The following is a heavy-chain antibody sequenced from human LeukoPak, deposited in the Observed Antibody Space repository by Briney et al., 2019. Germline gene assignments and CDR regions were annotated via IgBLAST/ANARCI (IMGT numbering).Heavy chain of an antibody. CDR3: AKLSDKYCSGGSCYLDY. CDR1: GFKFSNYA. Sequence: GGSLRLSCAASGFKFSNYAMSWVRQAPGRGLEWVSGIVNSGSRTYYADSVQGRFTISRDNSQNTLYLQVNSLRAEDTALYYCAKLSDKYCSGGSCYLDYWGQGALVTVSS. D-gene: IGHD2-15*01. CDR2: IVNSGSRT. J-gene: IGHJ4*02. V-gene: IGHV3-23*01.